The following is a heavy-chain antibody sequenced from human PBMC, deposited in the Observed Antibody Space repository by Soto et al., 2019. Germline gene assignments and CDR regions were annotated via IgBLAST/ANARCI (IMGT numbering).Heavy chain of an antibody. CDR3: ARDTTYYYDSSGSDAFDI. CDR2: IYTSGST. V-gene: IGHV4-4*07. D-gene: IGHD3-22*01. J-gene: IGHJ3*02. Sequence: PSETLSLTCTVSGGSISSYSWSWIRQPAGKGLEWFGRIYTSGSTNYNPSLKSRVTMSVDTSKNQFSLTLSSVTAADTAVYYCARDTTYYYDSSGSDAFDIWGQGTMVTVSS. CDR1: GGSISSYS.